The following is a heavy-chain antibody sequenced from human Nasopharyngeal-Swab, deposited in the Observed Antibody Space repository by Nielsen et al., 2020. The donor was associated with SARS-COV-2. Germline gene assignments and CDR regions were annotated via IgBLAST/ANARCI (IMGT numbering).Heavy chain of an antibody. CDR2: ISGSGGST. V-gene: IGHV3-23*01. Sequence: GGSLRLSCAASGFTFSSYAMSGVRQAPGKGLEGVSAISGSGGSTYYADSVKGRFTISRDNSKNTLYLQMNSLRADDTAVYYCAKEATLGGVGDYYYMDVWGKGTTVTVSS. D-gene: IGHD3-16*01. CDR1: GFTFSSYA. J-gene: IGHJ6*03. CDR3: AKEATLGGVGDYYYMDV.